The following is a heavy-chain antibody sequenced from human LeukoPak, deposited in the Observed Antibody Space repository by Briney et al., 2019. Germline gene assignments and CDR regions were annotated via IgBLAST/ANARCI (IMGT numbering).Heavy chain of an antibody. Sequence: SETLSLTCTVSGGSISSSTYYWAWIRQPPGTGLEWIGTIYYTGSIFYSPSLNSRVTISVDTYNNQFSLRLNSVTAADTAVCYCARLGCSGRSCFSAWNDYWGQGTLVTVSS. CDR3: ARLGCSGRSCFSAWNDY. CDR1: GGSISSSTYY. CDR2: IYYTGSI. J-gene: IGHJ4*02. D-gene: IGHD2-15*01. V-gene: IGHV4-39*01.